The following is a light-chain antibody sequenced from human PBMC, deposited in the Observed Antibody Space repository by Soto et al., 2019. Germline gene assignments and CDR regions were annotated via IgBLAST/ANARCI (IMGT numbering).Light chain of an antibody. Sequence: EIVMTQSLATLSVSPGERATLSCRASQSVSSNLAWYQQKPGQAPRLLIYGASTRATGIPARFSGSGSGTEFTLTISSLQSEDFAVYYCQQYNNWPPGVTFGPGTKVDIK. V-gene: IGKV3-15*01. CDR1: QSVSSN. CDR3: QQYNNWPPGVT. CDR2: GAS. J-gene: IGKJ3*01.